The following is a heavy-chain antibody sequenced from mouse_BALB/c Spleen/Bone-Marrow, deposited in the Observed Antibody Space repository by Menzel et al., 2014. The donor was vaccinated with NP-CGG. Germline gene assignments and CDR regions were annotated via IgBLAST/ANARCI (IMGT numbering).Heavy chain of an antibody. J-gene: IGHJ2*01. D-gene: IGHD2-3*01. CDR1: GYTFSSYW. Sequence: LQESGAELMKPGASVKISCKATGYTFSSYWIEWVKQRPGHGLEWIGEILPGSGSTNYNEKFKGKATFTADTTSNTADMQLRSLTSEDSAVYYCARLDGSFDYWGQGTTLTVSS. V-gene: IGHV1-9*01. CDR2: ILPGSGST. CDR3: ARLDGSFDY.